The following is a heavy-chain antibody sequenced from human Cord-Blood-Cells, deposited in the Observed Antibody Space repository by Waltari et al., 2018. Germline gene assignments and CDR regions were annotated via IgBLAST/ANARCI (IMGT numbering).Heavy chain of an antibody. CDR2: IIPILGTA. J-gene: IGHJ3*02. Sequence: QVQLVQSGAEVKKPGSSVKVSCKASGGTFSSYAISWVRQAPGQGLEWMGGIIPILGTANYAQKFQGRVTITADESTSTPYMELSSLRSEDTAVYYCACPEYYDFWSGYYAFDIWGQGTMVTVSS. V-gene: IGHV1-69*01. CDR3: ACPEYYDFWSGYYAFDI. D-gene: IGHD3-3*01. CDR1: GGTFSSYA.